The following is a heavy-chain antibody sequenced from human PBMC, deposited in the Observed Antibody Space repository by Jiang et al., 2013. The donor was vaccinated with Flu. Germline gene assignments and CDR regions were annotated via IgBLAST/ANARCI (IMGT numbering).Heavy chain of an antibody. V-gene: IGHV3-30-3*01. CDR2: ISYDGSNK. CDR3: ARDRFRYYDFWSGYPGWFDP. Sequence: VVQPGRSLRLSCAASGFTFSSYAMHWVRQAPGKGLEWVAVISYDGSNKYYADSVKGRFTISRDNSKNTLYLQMNSLRAEDTAVYYCARDRFRYYDFWSGYPGWFDPWGQGTLVTVSS. J-gene: IGHJ5*02. CDR1: GFTFSSYA. D-gene: IGHD3-3*01.